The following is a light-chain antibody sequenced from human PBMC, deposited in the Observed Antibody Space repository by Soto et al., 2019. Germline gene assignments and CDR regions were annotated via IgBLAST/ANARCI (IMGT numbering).Light chain of an antibody. CDR1: QSVSRSD. CDR2: GAS. V-gene: IGKV3-20*01. Sequence: EIVLTQSPGTLSLSPGERATLSCRASQSVSRSDLAWYQQKPGQAPRLLIYGASSRATGIPDRFSGSGSGTEFTLTISSLQPDDFATYYYQQYSTFPVTFGQGTRLEIK. J-gene: IGKJ5*01. CDR3: QQYSTFPVT.